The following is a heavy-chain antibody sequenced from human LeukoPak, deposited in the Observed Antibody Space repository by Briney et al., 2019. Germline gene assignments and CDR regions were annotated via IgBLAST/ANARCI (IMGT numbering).Heavy chain of an antibody. J-gene: IGHJ4*02. CDR1: GFTLSSYA. V-gene: IGHV3-64*01. Sequence: GGSLRLSCAASGFTLSSYAMHWVRQAPGKGLEYVASITYNGGSTSYANSMKGRFTISRDNSKNMVYLQMGSLRAEDMAVYYCAREGGYGVANDFWGQGTLVTVSS. CDR3: AREGGYGVANDF. D-gene: IGHD4-17*01. CDR2: ITYNGGST.